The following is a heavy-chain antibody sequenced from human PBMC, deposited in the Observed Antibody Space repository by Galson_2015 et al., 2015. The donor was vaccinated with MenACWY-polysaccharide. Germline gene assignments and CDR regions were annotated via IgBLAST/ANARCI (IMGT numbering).Heavy chain of an antibody. CDR1: GYTFTAHY. CDR3: ARGRWTGTSLGYYLDY. V-gene: IGHV1-2*02. Sequence: SVKVSCKASGYTFTAHYFHWMRQAPGQGLEWMGSINPNSGATTYAQRFQGRVMMTRDTSISTVYMELSSLKSDDTAVYYCARGRWTGTSLGYYLDYWGQGTLVTVSS. CDR2: INPNSGAT. D-gene: IGHD3/OR15-3a*01. J-gene: IGHJ4*02.